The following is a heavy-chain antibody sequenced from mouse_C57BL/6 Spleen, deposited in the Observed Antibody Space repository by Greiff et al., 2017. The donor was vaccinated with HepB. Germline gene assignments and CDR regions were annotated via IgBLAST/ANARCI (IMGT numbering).Heavy chain of an antibody. CDR3: ARDEDYDGFAY. CDR1: GFTFSDYY. D-gene: IGHD2-4*01. J-gene: IGHJ3*01. CDR2: INYDGSST. V-gene: IGHV5-16*01. Sequence: EVHLVESEGGLVQPGSSMKLSCTASGFTFSDYYMAWVRQVPEKGLEWVANINYDGSSTYYLDSLKSRFISSRDNAKNILYLQMSSLKSEDTATYYCARDEDYDGFAYWGQGTLVTVSA.